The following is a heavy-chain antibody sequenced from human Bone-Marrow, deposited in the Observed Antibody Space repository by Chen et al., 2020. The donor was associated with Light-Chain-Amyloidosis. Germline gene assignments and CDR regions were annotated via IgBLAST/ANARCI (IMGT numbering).Heavy chain of an antibody. D-gene: IGHD1-26*01. CDR3: AVGEICLDH. CDR1: GYTFTGYI. CDR2: IKPKSGGT. Sequence: QVRLLQSGAEVKKPGASVKVSCKASGYTFTGYIVHWVRQAPGQGLEMMGWIKPKSGGTKYTQKFQGRVTMSRDTSTSTAYMELTRLRSGDTAVYYCAVGEICLDHWGHGTQVTVTS. V-gene: IGHV1-2*02. J-gene: IGHJ4*01.